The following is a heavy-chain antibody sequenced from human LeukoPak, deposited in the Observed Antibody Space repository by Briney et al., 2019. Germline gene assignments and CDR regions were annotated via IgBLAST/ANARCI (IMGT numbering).Heavy chain of an antibody. CDR2: ISGSGGST. D-gene: IGHD6-13*01. V-gene: IGHV3-23*01. Sequence: GGSLRLSCAASGFTFSSYAMSWVRQAPGKGLEWVSAISGSGGSTYYADSVKGRFTISRGNSKNTLYLQMNSLRAEDTAVYYCAKDEGGSSWYYYFDYWGQGTLVTVSS. CDR1: GFTFSSYA. J-gene: IGHJ4*02. CDR3: AKDEGGSSWYYYFDY.